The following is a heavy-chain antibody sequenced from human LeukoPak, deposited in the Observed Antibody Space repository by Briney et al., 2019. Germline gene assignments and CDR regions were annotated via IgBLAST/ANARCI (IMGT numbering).Heavy chain of an antibody. Sequence: SETLSLTCTVSGGSISSSNYYWGCIRHTPGKGLEWFGTIYYSGSTYYNTSLKGRLSMSVDTPNNQFSLRLNSVTAADTAVYSCVTQIYYCSGSYSWAYWRQGTLVTVSS. D-gene: IGHD3-10*01. CDR1: GGSISSSNYY. J-gene: IGHJ4*02. V-gene: IGHV4-39*01. CDR3: VTQIYYCSGSYSWAY. CDR2: IYYSGST.